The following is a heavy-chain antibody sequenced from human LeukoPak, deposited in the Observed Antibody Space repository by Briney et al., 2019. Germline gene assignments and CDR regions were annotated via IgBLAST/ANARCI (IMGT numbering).Heavy chain of an antibody. Sequence: ASVKVSCKASGYTFTSYDINWVRQATGQGLEWMGWMNPNSGNTGYAQKFQGRVTMTRNTSISTAYMELSSLRSEDTAVYYCARQGVDDILTGYYGTYYYYMDVWGKGTTVTISS. V-gene: IGHV1-8*01. CDR1: GYTFTSYD. D-gene: IGHD3-9*01. J-gene: IGHJ6*03. CDR2: MNPNSGNT. CDR3: ARQGVDDILTGYYGTYYYYMDV.